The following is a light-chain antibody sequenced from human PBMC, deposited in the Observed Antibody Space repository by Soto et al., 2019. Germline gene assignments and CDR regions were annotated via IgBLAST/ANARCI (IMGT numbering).Light chain of an antibody. CDR2: GVS. J-gene: IGKJ2*01. Sequence: EIVLTQSPGTLSLSPGERATLSCRASQSVSSGYLAWYQQKPGQAPSLIISGVSSRATGIPDRFSGSGSETDFTLTISRLEPEDFAVYYCQQYGSSPPYTFGQGTKLEIK. CDR3: QQYGSSPPYT. CDR1: QSVSSGY. V-gene: IGKV3-20*01.